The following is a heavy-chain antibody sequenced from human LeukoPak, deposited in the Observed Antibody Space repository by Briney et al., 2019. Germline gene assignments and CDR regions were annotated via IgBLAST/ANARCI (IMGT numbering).Heavy chain of an antibody. CDR3: ARGAYGSGSYYSYYGMDV. D-gene: IGHD3-10*01. V-gene: IGHV5-51*01. CDR2: IYPDDSDT. CDR1: GYSFGNRW. Sequence: GESLKISCKGSGYSFGNRWIGWVRQMPGKGLEWMGIIYPDDSDTIYSPSFEGQVTISADKSISTAYLQRSSLKASDTAMYYCARGAYGSGSYYSYYGMDVWGQGTTVTVSS. J-gene: IGHJ6*02.